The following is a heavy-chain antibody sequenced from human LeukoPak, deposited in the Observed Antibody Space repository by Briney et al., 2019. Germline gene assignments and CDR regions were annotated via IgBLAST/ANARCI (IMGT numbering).Heavy chain of an antibody. CDR3: ARLGGGQLVPLDS. D-gene: IGHD6-6*01. CDR1: GGSISRSSDY. CDR2: ISYSGST. J-gene: IGHJ4*02. Sequence: PSETLSLTCNVSGGSISRSSDYWGWIRQPPGKGLEWFGTISYSGSTHYNPSLKRRVTISVDTSKNQFSLKVTSVTSTDTAVYFCARLGGGQLVPLDSWGQGTLVTVSS. V-gene: IGHV4-39*01.